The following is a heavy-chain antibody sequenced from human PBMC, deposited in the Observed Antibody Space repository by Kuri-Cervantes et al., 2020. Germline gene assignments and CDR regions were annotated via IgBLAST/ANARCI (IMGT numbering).Heavy chain of an antibody. Sequence: ASVKVSCKASGYTFTGYYMHWVRQAPGQGLEWMGWINPNSGGTNYAQKFQGRVTMARDTSISTAYMELSRLRSDDTAVYYCARDGRSGGSYINWFDPWGRGTLVTVSS. CDR2: INPNSGGT. J-gene: IGHJ5*02. CDR3: ARDGRSGGSYINWFDP. V-gene: IGHV1-2*02. D-gene: IGHD2-15*01. CDR1: GYTFTGYY.